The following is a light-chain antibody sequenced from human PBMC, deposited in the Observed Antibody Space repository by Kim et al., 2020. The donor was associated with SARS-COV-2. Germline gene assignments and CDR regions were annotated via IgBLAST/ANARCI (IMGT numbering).Light chain of an antibody. CDR3: QQYKTYPFT. Sequence: ASVGESITLTCRASQAIIDYLAWFQQKPGRAPKSLIHAASSLQSGVPSRFSGSGSGTDFSLTIHNVQPEDFATYYCQQYKTYPFTFGPGTKVDIK. V-gene: IGKV1-16*01. CDR1: QAIIDY. CDR2: AAS. J-gene: IGKJ3*01.